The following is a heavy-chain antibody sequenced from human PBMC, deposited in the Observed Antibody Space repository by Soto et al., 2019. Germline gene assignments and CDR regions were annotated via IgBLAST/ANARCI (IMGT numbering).Heavy chain of an antibody. J-gene: IGHJ4*02. V-gene: IGHV3-23*01. CDR3: AKCFRNYAADNFDN. CDR1: GFTFNNYA. D-gene: IGHD4-4*01. CDR2: ITGGGAGT. Sequence: EVQLLESGGGLVQPGGSLRLSCAASGFTFNNYAMSWVRQAPGKGLEWVSTITGGGAGTYYADSAKGRFTISRDNSNNMLYLKMNSLRVEDTALYYCAKCFRNYAADNFDNWGQGTLVTVSS.